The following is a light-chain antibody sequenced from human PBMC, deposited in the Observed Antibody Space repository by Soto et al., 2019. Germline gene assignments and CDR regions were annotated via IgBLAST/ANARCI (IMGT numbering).Light chain of an antibody. V-gene: IGKV2-28*01. CDR2: LGS. CDR3: MQALQTPVT. CDR1: QTLLHSSGYYY. Sequence: DIVMTQSPLSLPVTPGEPASISCRSSQTLLHSSGYYYLDWYLQKPGQSPQLLIYLGSSRASGVPDRFSGSGSGPEFTLKISRVEAEDVGVYYCMQALQTPVTFGPGTEVDI. J-gene: IGKJ3*01.